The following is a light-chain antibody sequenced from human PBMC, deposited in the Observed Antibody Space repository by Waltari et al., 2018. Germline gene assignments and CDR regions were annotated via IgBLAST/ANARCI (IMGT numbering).Light chain of an antibody. CDR1: QTIRTN. CDR2: DAS. J-gene: IGKJ1*01. V-gene: IGKV3-15*01. CDR3: QQYNNWPPWT. Sequence: EIVLPQSPATLSVSPRKRATLSCRASQTIRTNLAWYQQKPGQAPSLLLYDASTRAAGVPARFSGGGSGTEFTLTISSLQSEDFAVYYCQQYNNWPPWTFGRGTKVEIK.